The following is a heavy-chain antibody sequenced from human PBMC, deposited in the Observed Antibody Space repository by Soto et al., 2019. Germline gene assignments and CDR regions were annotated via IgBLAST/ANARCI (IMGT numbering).Heavy chain of an antibody. CDR2: ISWNSGSI. Sequence: PGGSLRLSCAASGFTFDDYAMHWVRQAPGKGLEWVSGISWNSGSIGYADSVKGRFTISRDNAKNSLYLQMNSLRTEDTALYYCAKAVGSYGTFDYWGQGTLVTVSS. J-gene: IGHJ4*02. CDR1: GFTFDDYA. D-gene: IGHD5-18*01. CDR3: AKAVGSYGTFDY. V-gene: IGHV3-9*01.